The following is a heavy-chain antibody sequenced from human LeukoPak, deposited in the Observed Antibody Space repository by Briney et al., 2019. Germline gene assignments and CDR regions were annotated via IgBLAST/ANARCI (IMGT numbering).Heavy chain of an antibody. CDR2: LDPHSGDT. V-gene: IGHV1-8*01. CDR1: VYSFNNYD. J-gene: IGHJ6*03. Sequence: ASVNVSVKPSVYSFNNYDINWVRQAAGQGPEWMGRLDPHSGDTDYAQKFRGRVIMTKNTSINTAYLEFSSLISEDTAVYYCARSRRGYYMDVWGRGTTVTVSS. CDR3: ARSRRGYYMDV.